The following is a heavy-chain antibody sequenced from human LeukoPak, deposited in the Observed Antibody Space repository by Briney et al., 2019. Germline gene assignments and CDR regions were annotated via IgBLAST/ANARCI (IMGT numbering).Heavy chain of an antibody. V-gene: IGHV4-38-2*01. J-gene: IGHJ4*02. CDR3: ASGGTAVVMALTYYFDT. D-gene: IGHD3-22*01. CDR2: ICHTGIT. CDR1: GYSISSGYY. Sequence: PSETLSLTCAVSGYSISSGYYWGWIRQPPGKGLEWIGSICHTGITYYNPSLQSRVTISLDSPKNQFSLKLTSVTAADTAVYYCASGGTAVVMALTYYFDTWGQGTPVTVSS.